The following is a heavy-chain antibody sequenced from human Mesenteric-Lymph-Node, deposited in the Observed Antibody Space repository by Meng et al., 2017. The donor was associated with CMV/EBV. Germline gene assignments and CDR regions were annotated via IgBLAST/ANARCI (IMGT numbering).Heavy chain of an antibody. CDR3: ARGLAYYYPSGSYYPPRIRFDP. CDR1: SYA. Sequence: SYAMHWVRQAPGQRLEWMGWINAGNGNTKYSQKFQVRVTITRDTSASTAYMELSRLRSEDTAVYYCARGLAYYYPSGSYYPPRIRFDPWGQGTLVTVSS. CDR2: INAGNGNT. J-gene: IGHJ5*02. V-gene: IGHV1-3*01. D-gene: IGHD3-10*01.